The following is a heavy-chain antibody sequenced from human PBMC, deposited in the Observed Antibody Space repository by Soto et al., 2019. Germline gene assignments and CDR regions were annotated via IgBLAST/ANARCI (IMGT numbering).Heavy chain of an antibody. CDR2: VYYNGKT. Sequence: SETLSLTCTVSGGSISSSSYYWGWIRQPPGKGLEWIGSVYYNGKTNYNPSLKSRVTISVDTSKNQFSLKLSSVTAADTAVYYCARSTDSSGWRFDYWGQGTQVTVSS. CDR3: ARSTDSSGWRFDY. V-gene: IGHV4-39*01. J-gene: IGHJ4*02. CDR1: GGSISSSSYY. D-gene: IGHD6-19*01.